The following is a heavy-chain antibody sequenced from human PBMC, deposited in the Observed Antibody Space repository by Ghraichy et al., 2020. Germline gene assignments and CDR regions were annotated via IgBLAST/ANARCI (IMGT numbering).Heavy chain of an antibody. CDR3: ARDRPYYCSGGSCPLFQH. D-gene: IGHD2-15*01. CDR1: GGSISSYY. V-gene: IGHV4-59*01. CDR2: IYYSGST. Sequence: SQTLSLTCTVSGGSISSYYWSWIRQPPGKGLEWIGYIYYSGSTNYNPSLKSRVTISVDTSKNQFSLKLSAVTAADTAVYYCARDRPYYCSGGSCPLFQHWGQGTLVTVSS. J-gene: IGHJ1*01.